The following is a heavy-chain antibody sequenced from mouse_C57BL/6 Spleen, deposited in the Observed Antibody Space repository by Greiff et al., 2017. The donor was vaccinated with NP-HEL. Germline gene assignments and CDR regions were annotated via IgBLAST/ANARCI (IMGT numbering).Heavy chain of an antibody. D-gene: IGHD2-5*01. CDR3: ARDRDSNYGEGAMDY. J-gene: IGHJ4*01. CDR2: ISDGGSYT. V-gene: IGHV5-4*01. Sequence: EVQGVESGGGLVKPGGSLKLSCAASGFTFSSYAMSWVRQTPEKRLEWVATISDGGSYTYYPDNVKGRFTISRDNAKNNLYLQMSHLKSEDTAMYYCARDRDSNYGEGAMDYWGQGTSVTVSS. CDR1: GFTFSSYA.